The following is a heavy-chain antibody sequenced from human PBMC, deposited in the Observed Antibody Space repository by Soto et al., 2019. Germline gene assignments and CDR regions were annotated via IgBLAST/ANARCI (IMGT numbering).Heavy chain of an antibody. D-gene: IGHD2-2*01. CDR1: GGTFSSYA. J-gene: IGHJ6*02. V-gene: IGHV1-69*13. CDR3: ARVMDCISTSCYGNYYYYGMDV. Sequence: GASVKVSCKASGGTFSSYAISWVRQAPGQGLEWMGGIIPIFGTANYAQKFQGRVTITADESTSTAYMELSSLRSEDTAVYYCARVMDCISTSCYGNYYYYGMDVWGQGTTVTVSS. CDR2: IIPIFGTA.